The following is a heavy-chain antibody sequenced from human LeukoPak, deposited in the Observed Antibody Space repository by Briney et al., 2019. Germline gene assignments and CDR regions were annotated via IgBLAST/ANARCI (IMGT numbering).Heavy chain of an antibody. J-gene: IGHJ3*01. CDR1: GYTFTRYH. V-gene: IGHV1-2*02. CDR2: LNPNTSET. D-gene: IGHD2/OR15-2a*01. CDR3: ARDPALVSFDAFDV. Sequence: ASVKVSCRTSGYTFTRYHVHWVRQVPGQGLEWMGWLNPNTSETGSAQNFHGRVTMTADTSISAAYMELRRLRSDDTAIYYCARDPALVSFDAFDVWGQGTTITVSS.